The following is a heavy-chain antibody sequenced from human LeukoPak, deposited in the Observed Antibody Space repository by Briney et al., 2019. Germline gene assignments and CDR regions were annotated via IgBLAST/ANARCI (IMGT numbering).Heavy chain of an antibody. CDR2: IYPGNSDS. Sequence: KVSCKLSGYSFTNYWIGWVRQLPGKGLEWVAIIYPGNSDSSYSPTFQGQVTISADKSISTAYRHWSSLKASDTAMYYCARRGNGYSIDYWGQGTLVTVSS. J-gene: IGHJ4*02. V-gene: IGHV5-51*01. CDR1: GYSFTNYW. D-gene: IGHD5-24*01. CDR3: ARRGNGYSIDY.